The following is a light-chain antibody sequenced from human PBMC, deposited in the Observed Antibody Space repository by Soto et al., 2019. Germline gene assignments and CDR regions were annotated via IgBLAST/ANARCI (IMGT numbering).Light chain of an antibody. CDR1: SSDIGSYNL. CDR2: EDS. CDR3: CAYAGGSTYVL. J-gene: IGLJ2*01. Sequence: ALTQPASVSGSPGQSLTISCIGTSSDIGSYNLVSWYQQHPGTAPKLLISEDSKRPSGVPNRFSGSKSGNTASLTIAGLQAEDEAVYYCCAYAGGSTYVLFGGGTKLTVL. V-gene: IGLV2-23*01.